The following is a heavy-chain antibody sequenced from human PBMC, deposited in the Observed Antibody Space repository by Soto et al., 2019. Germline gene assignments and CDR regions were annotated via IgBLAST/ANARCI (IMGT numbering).Heavy chain of an antibody. D-gene: IGHD1-1*01. CDR2: INPATGNT. V-gene: IGHV1-3*01. Sequence: VHLVQSGAEVKKPGTSVKVSCKASGYSFATYAIHWVRQAPGQGLEWMGWINPATGNTEYSDKFQDRVTFTRDTSATTAYMELRGLRSEDTAVYYCARRYKSAGWLEPWGQGTLVTVSS. J-gene: IGHJ5*02. CDR3: ARRYKSAGWLEP. CDR1: GYSFATYA.